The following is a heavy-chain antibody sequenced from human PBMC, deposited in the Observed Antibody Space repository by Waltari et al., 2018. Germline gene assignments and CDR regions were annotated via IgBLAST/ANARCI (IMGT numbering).Heavy chain of an antibody. CDR2: INLDGSMT. D-gene: IGHD6-13*01. J-gene: IGHJ4*02. Sequence: EVQLVESGGDLVQPGGSLRLSCTASGFIFSSYWMHWVRQAQGKGLVSVASINLDGSMTNDADSVKGRFTISRDNARNTRFLQMNSLRAEDTAIYYCVLYSSSFLGDCWGQGTLVTVSS. CDR1: GFIFSSYW. V-gene: IGHV3-74*01. CDR3: VLYSSSFLGDC.